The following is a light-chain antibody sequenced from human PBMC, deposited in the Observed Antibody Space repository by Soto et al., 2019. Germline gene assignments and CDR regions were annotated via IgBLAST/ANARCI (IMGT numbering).Light chain of an antibody. CDR3: QQYAYWPET. V-gene: IGKV3D-15*01. Sequence: EVMMTQFPDTVSVTPGETVTLSCGASQSVRTNLAWYQQRPGQAPRLLIHYSSTRASDIPARFSGSGSGTNFTLAISSLQSEDFAVYYGQQYAYWPETFGQGTKVDIK. CDR1: QSVRTN. J-gene: IGKJ1*01. CDR2: YSS.